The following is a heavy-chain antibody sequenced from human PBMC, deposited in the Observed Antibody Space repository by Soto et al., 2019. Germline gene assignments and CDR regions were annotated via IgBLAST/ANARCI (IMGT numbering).Heavy chain of an antibody. V-gene: IGHV3-33*01. Sequence: QVQLVESGGGVVQPGRSLRLSCAASGFTFSSYGMHWVRQAPGKGLEWVAVIWYDGSNKYYADSVKGRFNISRDNSKNTLYLQMNSLRAEDTAVYYCARDLHYDILPGYISTAYYRIDVWGQGTTVTVSS. J-gene: IGHJ6*02. CDR1: GFTFSSYG. CDR3: ARDLHYDILPGYISTAYYRIDV. D-gene: IGHD3-9*01. CDR2: IWYDGSNK.